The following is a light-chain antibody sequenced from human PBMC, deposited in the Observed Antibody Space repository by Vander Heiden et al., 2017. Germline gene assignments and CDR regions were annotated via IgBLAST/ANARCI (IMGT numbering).Light chain of an antibody. CDR3: QQYNNWPPYT. CDR1: QSVSSN. J-gene: IGKJ2*01. Sequence: EIVMTQSPGTLSVSPGERATLSCRASQSVSSNLAWYQQKPGQPPRLLIYGASSRATGIPARLSGSGSGTEFTLTISSLQSEDFAVYYCQQYNNWPPYTFGQGTKLEIK. CDR2: GAS. V-gene: IGKV3-15*01.